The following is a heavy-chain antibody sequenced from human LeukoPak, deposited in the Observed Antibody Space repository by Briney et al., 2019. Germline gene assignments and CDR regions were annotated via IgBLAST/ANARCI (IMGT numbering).Heavy chain of an antibody. CDR1: GYTFTSYS. D-gene: IGHD2-15*01. Sequence: GASVKVSCKASGYTFTSYSIHWVRQAPGQGLEWMGWINTNTWNPTYAQGFTGRFVFSLDTSVSTTYLQISSLKAEDTAVYYCARGQGYCSGGNCYFDYWGQGTLVTVSS. CDR2: INTNTWNP. CDR3: ARGQGYCSGGNCYFDY. J-gene: IGHJ4*02. V-gene: IGHV7-4-1*02.